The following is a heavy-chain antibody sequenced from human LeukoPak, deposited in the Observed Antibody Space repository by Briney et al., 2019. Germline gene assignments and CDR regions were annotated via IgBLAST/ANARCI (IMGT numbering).Heavy chain of an antibody. D-gene: IGHD1-26*01. J-gene: IGHJ4*02. V-gene: IGHV3-30-3*01. Sequence: PGGSLRLSCAASGFTFTSYAMHWVRQAPGKGLEWVAVISYDGSNKYYADSVKGRFTISRDNSKNTLYLQMNSLRAEDTAVYYCARDGYVGAPEGDFDYWGQGTLVTVSS. CDR3: ARDGYVGAPEGDFDY. CDR2: ISYDGSNK. CDR1: GFTFTSYA.